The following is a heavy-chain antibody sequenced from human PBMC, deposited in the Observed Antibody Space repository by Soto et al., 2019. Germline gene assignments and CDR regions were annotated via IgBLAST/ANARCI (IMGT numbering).Heavy chain of an antibody. D-gene: IGHD2-2*03. Sequence: QVQLVQSGAEVKRPGASVKVSCKASGYTFTSYDFNWVRQAPGQGLEWMGWVNPNSGNTDYAQKFQGRVPMTRNTSIRTAYMELSSLRSEDTAVYYCARASYLDPAFDIWGQGQWSPSLQ. CDR1: GYTFTSYD. J-gene: IGHJ3*02. CDR3: ARASYLDPAFDI. CDR2: VNPNSGNT. V-gene: IGHV1-8*01.